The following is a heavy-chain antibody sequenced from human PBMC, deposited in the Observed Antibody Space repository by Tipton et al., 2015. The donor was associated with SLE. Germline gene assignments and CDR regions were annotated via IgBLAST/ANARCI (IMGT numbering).Heavy chain of an antibody. CDR3: ARDLYGLLFGGSFDY. J-gene: IGHJ4*02. CDR1: GFTFSSYT. CDR2: ISFDGSNK. V-gene: IGHV3-30*04. D-gene: IGHD3-16*01. Sequence: SLRLSCAASGFTFSSYTMHWVRQAPGKGLEWVALISFDGSNKYYADSVKGRFTISRDSSKNTLYLQMNSLRAEDTAVYYCARDLYGLLFGGSFDYWGQGTLVTVSS.